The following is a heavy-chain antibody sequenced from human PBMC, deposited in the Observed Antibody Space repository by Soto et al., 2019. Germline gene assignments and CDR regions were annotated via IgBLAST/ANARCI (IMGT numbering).Heavy chain of an antibody. CDR2: IWYDGSNK. D-gene: IGHD5-12*01. V-gene: IGHV3-33*01. CDR3: ARVRDGFCFDY. Sequence: QVQLVESGGDVVQPGRSLRLSCAASGFTFSSYGMHWVRQAPGKGLEWVAVIWYDGSNKYYADSVKGRFTISRDNSKNTLYLQMNSLRAEDTAVYYCARVRDGFCFDYWGQGTLVTVSS. CDR1: GFTFSSYG. J-gene: IGHJ4*02.